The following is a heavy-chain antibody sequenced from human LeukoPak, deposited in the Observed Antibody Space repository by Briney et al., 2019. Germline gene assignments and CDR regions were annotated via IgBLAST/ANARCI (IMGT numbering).Heavy chain of an antibody. D-gene: IGHD2-2*01. CDR2: ISSDRSNK. V-gene: IGHV3-30*04. CDR1: GFTFSTYP. J-gene: IGHJ4*02. Sequence: GGSLRLSCAASGFTFSTYPMHWVRQAPGKGVEWVSVISSDRSNKYYADSVKGRLTISRDNSKNTVYLQMNSLRAEDTAVYYCARGLGYCSSTSCQIDYWGQGTLVTVSS. CDR3: ARGLGYCSSTSCQIDY.